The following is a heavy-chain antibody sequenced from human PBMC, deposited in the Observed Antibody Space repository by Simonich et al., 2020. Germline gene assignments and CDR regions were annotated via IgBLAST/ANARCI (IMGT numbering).Heavy chain of an antibody. V-gene: IGHV4-34*01. J-gene: IGHJ3*02. Sequence: QVQLQQWGAGLLKPSETLSLTCAVYGGSFSGYYWGWIRQPPGKGLEWIGEINHSESTNYNPSLKIRVTISVDTSKNQFSLKLSSVTAADTAVYYCARLSSRSDAFDIWGQGTMVTVSS. CDR3: ARLSSRSDAFDI. CDR1: GGSFSGYY. CDR2: INHSEST.